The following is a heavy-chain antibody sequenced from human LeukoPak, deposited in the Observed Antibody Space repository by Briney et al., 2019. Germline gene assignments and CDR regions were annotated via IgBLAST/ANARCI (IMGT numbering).Heavy chain of an antibody. J-gene: IGHJ3*02. Sequence: GGSLRLSCAASGFTFSSYAMHWVRQAPGKGLEWVAVISYDGSNKYYADSVKGRFTISRDNSKNTLNLQMNSLRAEDTAVYYCARGGRITMIVVVIRGAFDIWGQGTMVTVSS. V-gene: IGHV3-30-3*01. D-gene: IGHD3-22*01. CDR2: ISYDGSNK. CDR3: ARGGRITMIVVVIRGAFDI. CDR1: GFTFSSYA.